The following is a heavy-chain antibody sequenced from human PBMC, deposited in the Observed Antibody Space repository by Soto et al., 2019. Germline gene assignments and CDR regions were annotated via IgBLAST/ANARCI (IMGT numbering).Heavy chain of an antibody. CDR2: ISYDGSNK. D-gene: IGHD5-18*01. Sequence: QVQLVESGGGVVQPGRSLRLSCAASGFTFSSYGMHWVRQAPGKGLEWVAVISYDGSNKYYADSVKGRFTISRDNSKHTLYLQMNSLTAKDTAVYYCAEAVRLQLWLTFDYRGQGTLVTVSS. CDR3: AEAVRLQLWLTFDY. V-gene: IGHV3-30*18. CDR1: GFTFSSYG. J-gene: IGHJ4*01.